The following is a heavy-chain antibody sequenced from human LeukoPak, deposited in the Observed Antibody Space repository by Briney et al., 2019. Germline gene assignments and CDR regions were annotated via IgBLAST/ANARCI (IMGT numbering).Heavy chain of an antibody. D-gene: IGHD3-22*01. V-gene: IGHV1-8*01. CDR2: MNPNSGNT. CDR3: ATYYYDSSGYYWADY. Sequence: ASVKVSCKASGYTFTSYDINWVRQATGQGLEWMGWMNPNSGNTGYAQKLQGRVTMTTDTSTSTAYMELRSLRSDDTAVYYCATYYYDSSGYYWADYWGQGTLVTVSS. J-gene: IGHJ4*02. CDR1: GYTFTSYD.